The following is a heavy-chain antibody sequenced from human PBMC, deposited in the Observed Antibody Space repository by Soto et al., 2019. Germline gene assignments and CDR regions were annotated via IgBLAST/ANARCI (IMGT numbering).Heavy chain of an antibody. V-gene: IGHV3-30*06. D-gene: IGHD2-15*01. J-gene: IGHJ6*02. Sequence: QVQLVQSGGGVVQPGGSLSLSCAASGFTFGHYPMHWVRQGPGKGLEWVAVVSFDGSNKYYRDSVKGRFTISKDNVKNTLFLQMNDLRHVDTAVYYCARMPGPLVSVPYIDPVDARETPSDVDVLGQGTSVTVSS. CDR1: GFTFGHYP. CDR3: ARMPGPLVSVPYIDPVDARETPSDVDV. CDR2: VSFDGSNK.